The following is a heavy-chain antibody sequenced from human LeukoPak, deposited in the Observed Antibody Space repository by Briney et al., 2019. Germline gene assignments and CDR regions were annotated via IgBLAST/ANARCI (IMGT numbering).Heavy chain of an antibody. CDR2: IYYSGST. CDR1: GGSISSYY. Sequence: SETLSLTCTVSGGSISSYYWSWIRQPPGKGLEWIGYIYYSGSTNYNPPLKSRVTISVDTSKNQFSLKLSSVTAADTAVYYCARHDDDYGDSYYFDYWGQGTLVTVSS. CDR3: ARHDDDYGDSYYFDY. D-gene: IGHD4-17*01. V-gene: IGHV4-59*08. J-gene: IGHJ4*02.